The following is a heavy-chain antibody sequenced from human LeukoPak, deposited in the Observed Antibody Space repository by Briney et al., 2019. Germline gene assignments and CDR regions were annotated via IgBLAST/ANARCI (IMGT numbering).Heavy chain of an antibody. CDR2: IDPNTGGT. CDR3: TRVVAVSGRRYFDY. V-gene: IGHV1-2*06. D-gene: IGHD6-19*01. Sequence: ASVKVSCKTSGYTVTNYYIHWVRQAPGQGLEWMGRIDPNTGGTKSAKNFQGGVTMTRDTSISTAYMALSGLRSDDTAVYYCTRVVAVSGRRYFDYWGQGTLVTVSS. J-gene: IGHJ4*02. CDR1: GYTVTNYY.